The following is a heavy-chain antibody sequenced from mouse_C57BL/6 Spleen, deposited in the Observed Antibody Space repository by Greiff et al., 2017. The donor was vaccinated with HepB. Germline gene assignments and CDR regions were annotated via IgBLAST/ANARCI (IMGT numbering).Heavy chain of an antibody. CDR2: INYDGSST. D-gene: IGHD1-1*01. J-gene: IGHJ4*01. CDR3: ARDMDYGSLDY. V-gene: IGHV5-16*01. Sequence: EVKVVESEGGLVQPGSSMKLSCTASGFTFSDYYMAWVRQVPEKGLEWVANINYDGSSTYYLDSLKSRFIISRDNAKNILYLQMSSLKSEDTATYYCARDMDYGSLDYWGQGTSVTVSS. CDR1: GFTFSDYY.